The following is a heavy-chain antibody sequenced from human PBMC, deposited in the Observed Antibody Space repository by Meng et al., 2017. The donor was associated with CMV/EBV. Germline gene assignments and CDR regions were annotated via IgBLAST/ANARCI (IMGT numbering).Heavy chain of an antibody. CDR2: IYYSGST. D-gene: IGHD6-13*01. J-gene: IGHJ5*02. CDR1: GGSISSYY. CDR3: ARGLGSSWYTSWLDP. V-gene: IGHV4-59*01. Sequence: GSLRLSCTVSGGSISSYYWSWIRQPPGKGLEWIGYIYYSGSTNYNPSLKSRVTISVDTSKNQFSLKLSSVTAADTAVYYCARGLGSSWYTSWLDPWGQGTLVTVSS.